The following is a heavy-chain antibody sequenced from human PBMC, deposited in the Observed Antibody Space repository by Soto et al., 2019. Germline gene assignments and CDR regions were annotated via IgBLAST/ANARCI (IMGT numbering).Heavy chain of an antibody. V-gene: IGHV3-21*01. D-gene: IGHD3-22*01. CDR1: GFTFSSYS. CDR2: ISSSSSYI. J-gene: IGHJ3*02. CDR3: ARSYYDSSGSPRLAFGI. Sequence: GGSLRLSCAASGFTFSSYSMNWVRQAPGKGLEWVSSISSSSSYIYYADSVKGRFTISRDNAKNSLYLQMNSLRAEDTAVYYCARSYYDSSGSPRLAFGIWGQGTMVTVSS.